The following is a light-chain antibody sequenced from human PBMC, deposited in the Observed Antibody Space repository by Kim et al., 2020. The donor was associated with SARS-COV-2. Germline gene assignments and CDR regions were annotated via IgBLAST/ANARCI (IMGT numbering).Light chain of an antibody. CDR2: KAS. V-gene: IGKV1-5*03. CDR1: QSIRSW. CDR3: QHYHSYPYT. Sequence: DIQMTQSPSTLSASVGDRVTITCRASQSIRSWLAWHQHKPGKAPKLLIYKASSLESGVPSRFSGSGSGTDFALTISSLQPDYFAFYFCQHYHSYPYTFGQGTKLEI. J-gene: IGKJ2*01.